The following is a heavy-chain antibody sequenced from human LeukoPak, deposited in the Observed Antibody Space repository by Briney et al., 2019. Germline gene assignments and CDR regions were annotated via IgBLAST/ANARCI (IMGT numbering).Heavy chain of an antibody. J-gene: IGHJ4*02. Sequence: ASVKVSCKASGYTFTSYDIDWVRQATGQGLEWMGWMNPNSGNTGYAQKFQGRVTMTRNTSISTAYMELSSLRSEDTAVYYCARGARITIFGVVIIYHFDYWGQGTLVTVSS. D-gene: IGHD3-3*01. CDR3: ARGARITIFGVVIIYHFDY. V-gene: IGHV1-8*01. CDR2: MNPNSGNT. CDR1: GYTFTSYD.